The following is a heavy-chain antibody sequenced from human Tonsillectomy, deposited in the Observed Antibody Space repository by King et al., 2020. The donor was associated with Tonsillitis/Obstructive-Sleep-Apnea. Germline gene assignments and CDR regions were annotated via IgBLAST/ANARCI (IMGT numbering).Heavy chain of an antibody. CDR2: TSDRGDNT. D-gene: IGHD6-19*01. CDR3: AGGPAGADYYYMDV. Sequence: DVQLVESGGGLVQPGGSLRLSCSASGFTFNTYAVTWVRQAPGKGLGWVSSTSDRGDNTFYADSVKGRFTVSRDNSKKMLYLRMTSLRPEDSATYFCAGGPAGADYYYMDVWGKGTTVTVSS. J-gene: IGHJ6*03. CDR1: GFTFNTYA. V-gene: IGHV3-23*04.